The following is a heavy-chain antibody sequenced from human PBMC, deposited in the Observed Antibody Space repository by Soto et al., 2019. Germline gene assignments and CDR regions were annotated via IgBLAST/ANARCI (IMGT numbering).Heavy chain of an antibody. V-gene: IGHV4-39*07. D-gene: IGHD3-10*01. CDR1: GGSISSSSCH. CDR2: IYNSGST. CDR3: ASMGYHYGSGSYPLDY. J-gene: IGHJ4*02. Sequence: PSETLSVTCTVSGGSISSSSCHWIWISQPPGKGLEWIGIIYNSGSTHYNPSRRSRVTISVDTSKNQFSLKLRSVTAADTAVYYCASMGYHYGSGSYPLDYWGQGTLVTVSS.